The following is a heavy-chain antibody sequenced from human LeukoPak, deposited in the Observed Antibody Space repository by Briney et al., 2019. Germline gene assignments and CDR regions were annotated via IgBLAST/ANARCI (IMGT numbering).Heavy chain of an antibody. CDR2: INPNSGGT. CDR3: ARGRSYYYDSSGYDY. D-gene: IGHD3-22*01. V-gene: IGHV1-2*02. CDR1: GYTFTGYY. Sequence: ASVKVSCKASGYTFTGYYMHWVRQAPGQGLEWMGWINPNSGGTNYAQKFQGRVTMTRDTSISTAYMELSRLRSDDTAVYYCARGRSYYYDSSGYDYWGQGTLVTVSS. J-gene: IGHJ4*02.